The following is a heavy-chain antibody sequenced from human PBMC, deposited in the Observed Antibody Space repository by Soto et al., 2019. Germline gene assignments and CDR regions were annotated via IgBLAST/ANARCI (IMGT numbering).Heavy chain of an antibody. CDR1: GFTFSSYG. J-gene: IGHJ6*02. Sequence: AVGSVRLSCAASGFTFSSYGMHWVRQAPGKGLEWVAVISYDGSNKYYADSVKGRFTVSRDNSKNTLYLQMNSLRAEDTAVYYCSEDQNRVGFLTVVVTAYYAMRVWGPGTTAPVS. V-gene: IGHV3-30*18. CDR3: SEDQNRVGFLTVVVTAYYAMRV. D-gene: IGHD2-21*02. CDR2: ISYDGSNK.